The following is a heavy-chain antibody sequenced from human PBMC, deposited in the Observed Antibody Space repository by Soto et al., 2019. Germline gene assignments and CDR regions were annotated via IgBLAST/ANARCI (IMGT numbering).Heavy chain of an antibody. D-gene: IGHD4-17*01. CDR2: RSYDGSNK. CDR1: GFTFSSYA. Sequence: QGQLVESGGGVVQPGRSLRLSCAASGFTFSSYAMHWVRQAPGKGLEWVAVRSYDGSNKYYADSVKGRFTISRDNSKNTLYLQMNSLRAEDTAVYYCARVGWDGDYSRYWGQGTLVTVSS. J-gene: IGHJ4*02. CDR3: ARVGWDGDYSRY. V-gene: IGHV3-30-3*01.